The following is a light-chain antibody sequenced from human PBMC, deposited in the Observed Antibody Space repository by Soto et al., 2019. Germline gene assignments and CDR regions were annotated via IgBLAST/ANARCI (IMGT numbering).Light chain of an antibody. CDR1: QSVSNN. J-gene: IGKJ1*01. CDR3: QQYNNWPRT. CDR2: GAS. V-gene: IGKV3-15*01. Sequence: IEMTQSPATLSVSPWERATLSCRASQSVSNNYLAWYHQKPGQAPRLLVYGASTRATGIPARFGGSGSGTEFTLTISSLQSEDFAVYYCQQYNNWPRTFGHGTKVDIK.